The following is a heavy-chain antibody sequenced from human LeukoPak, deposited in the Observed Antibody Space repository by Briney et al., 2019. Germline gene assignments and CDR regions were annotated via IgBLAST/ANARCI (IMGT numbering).Heavy chain of an antibody. Sequence: SETLSLTCTVSGGSMSSGSHYWSWIRQPAGKGLEWIVRSYTSGSTNYNPSLKSRVTISVDTSKKQLSLKLSSVTAADTAVYYCARDLCTNGVCYDAFDIWGQGTMVNVSS. V-gene: IGHV4-61*02. D-gene: IGHD2-8*01. CDR3: ARDLCTNGVCYDAFDI. J-gene: IGHJ3*02. CDR1: GGSMSSGSHY. CDR2: SYTSGST.